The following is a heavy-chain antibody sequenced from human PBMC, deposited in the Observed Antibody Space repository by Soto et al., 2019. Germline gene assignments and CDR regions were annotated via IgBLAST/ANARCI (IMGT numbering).Heavy chain of an antibody. Sequence: SETLSLTCTVSGGSISSYYWSWIRQPPGKGLEWIGYIYYSGSTNYNPSLKRRAAISVNTSKKQFTLKRSSVTAADTAVYYCARDSRFGVAAALNWFDPWGQGTLVTVSS. CDR1: GGSISSYY. V-gene: IGHV4-59*01. J-gene: IGHJ5*01. CDR2: IYYSGST. CDR3: ARDSRFGVAAALNWFDP. D-gene: IGHD3-16*01.